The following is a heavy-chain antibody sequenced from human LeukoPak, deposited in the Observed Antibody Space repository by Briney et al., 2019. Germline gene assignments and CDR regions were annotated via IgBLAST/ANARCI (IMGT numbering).Heavy chain of an antibody. D-gene: IGHD2-2*01. CDR1: GFPFSSYA. Sequence: GGSLRLSCAASGFPFSSYAMHWVRQAPGKGLEWVAVISYDGSNKYYADSVKGRFTISRDNSKNTLSLQMNSLRADDTAIYYCARDRCSRGSCYAGYSFYFDYWGQGILVTVSS. J-gene: IGHJ4*02. CDR2: ISYDGSNK. CDR3: ARDRCSRGSCYAGYSFYFDY. V-gene: IGHV3-30-3*01.